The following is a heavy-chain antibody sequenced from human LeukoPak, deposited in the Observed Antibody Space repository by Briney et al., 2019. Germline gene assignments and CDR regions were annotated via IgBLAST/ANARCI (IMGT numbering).Heavy chain of an antibody. CDR3: ARHAADSSGLYNYYGMDV. J-gene: IGHJ6*02. V-gene: IGHV4-39*01. Sequence: SETLSLTCTVSGGSISSSHYYWGWIRQPPGKGLERIGSIYYSGSTYFNPSLKSRVTISVDTSKNQFSLKLSSVTAADTAVYYCARHAADSSGLYNYYGMDVWGQGTTVTVSS. CDR2: IYYSGST. D-gene: IGHD3-22*01. CDR1: GGSISSSHYY.